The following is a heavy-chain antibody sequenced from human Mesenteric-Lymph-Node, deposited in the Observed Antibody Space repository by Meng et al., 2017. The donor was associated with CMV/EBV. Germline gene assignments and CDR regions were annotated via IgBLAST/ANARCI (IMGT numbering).Heavy chain of an antibody. CDR2: IYSGGDT. CDR1: GFTVSGNY. CDR3: ARDRPHNWFDP. V-gene: IGHV3-53*01. Sequence: GESLKISCVPSGFTVSGNYMTWVRQAPGKGLEWVSIIYSGGDTYYADSVKGRFTISRDSSKNAVFLQMNSLRADDTAVYYCARDRPHNWFDPWGQGTLVTVSS. J-gene: IGHJ5*02.